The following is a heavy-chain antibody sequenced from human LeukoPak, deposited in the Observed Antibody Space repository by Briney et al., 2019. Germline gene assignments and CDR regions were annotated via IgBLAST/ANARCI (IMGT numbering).Heavy chain of an antibody. Sequence: GGSLRLSCAASGFTFSDYYMIWIRQAPGKGLEWVSYISSSATYTNSADSVKGRFTISRDNTKNSLYLQMNSLRDEDTAVYYCARDPGYSYGLWYFDLWGRGTLLTVSS. CDR3: ARDPGYSYGLWYFDL. CDR2: ISSSATYT. CDR1: GFTFSDYY. D-gene: IGHD5-18*01. J-gene: IGHJ2*01. V-gene: IGHV3-11*05.